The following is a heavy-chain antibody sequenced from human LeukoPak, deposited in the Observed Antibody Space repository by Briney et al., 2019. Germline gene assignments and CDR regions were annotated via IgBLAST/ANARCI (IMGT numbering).Heavy chain of an antibody. CDR1: GESFSDYF. V-gene: IGHV4-59*01. J-gene: IGHJ6*02. Sequence: SETLSLTCAVYGESFSDYFWSWIRQPPGKGLEWIGYIYYSGSTNYNPSLKSRVTISVDTSKNQFSLKLSSVTAADTAVYYCARYTKGEGYCSGGSCYYYYGMDVWGQGTTVTVSS. CDR2: IYYSGST. D-gene: IGHD2-15*01. CDR3: ARYTKGEGYCSGGSCYYYYGMDV.